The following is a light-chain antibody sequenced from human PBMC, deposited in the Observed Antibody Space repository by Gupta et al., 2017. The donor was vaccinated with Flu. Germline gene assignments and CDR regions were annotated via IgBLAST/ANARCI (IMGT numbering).Light chain of an antibody. CDR3: QQFENLPLT. CDR1: QDINNY. J-gene: IGKJ4*01. CDR2: DAS. Sequence: DIQMTQSPSSLSASVGDRVTITCQANQDINNYLNWYQQKPGKAPRLLIYDASTLETGVPSRFTGSGSGARFSFTINNLQPEDIATYYCQQFENLPLTFGGGTKVEIK. V-gene: IGKV1-33*01.